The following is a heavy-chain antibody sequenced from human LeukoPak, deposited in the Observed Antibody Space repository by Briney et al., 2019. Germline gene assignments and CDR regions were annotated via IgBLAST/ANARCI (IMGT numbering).Heavy chain of an antibody. CDR2: ISYDGSNK. Sequence: PGGSLRLSCAASGFTFSSYGMHWVRQAPGKGLEWVAVISYDGSNKYYADSVKGRFTISRDNSKNTLCLQMNSLRAEDTAVYYCAKGEGSGWYGDYYYYGMDVWGQGTTVTVSS. V-gene: IGHV3-30*18. CDR3: AKGEGSGWYGDYYYYGMDV. J-gene: IGHJ6*02. D-gene: IGHD6-19*01. CDR1: GFTFSSYG.